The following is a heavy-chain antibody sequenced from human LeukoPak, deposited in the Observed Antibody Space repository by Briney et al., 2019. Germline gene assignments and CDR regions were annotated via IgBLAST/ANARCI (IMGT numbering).Heavy chain of an antibody. CDR2: INPNSGVT. CDR3: ASLYYDSSGFLRRFDY. Sequence: GSVKVSCKASGYTFTGDYMHWVRQAPGEGLEGMGGINPNSGVTNFAQKFHRRLTMTSHTSISTAYIELSSLRSDDTAVYSCASLYYDSSGFLRRFDYWGQGTLVTVSS. V-gene: IGHV1-2*02. CDR1: GYTFTGDY. D-gene: IGHD3-22*01. J-gene: IGHJ4*02.